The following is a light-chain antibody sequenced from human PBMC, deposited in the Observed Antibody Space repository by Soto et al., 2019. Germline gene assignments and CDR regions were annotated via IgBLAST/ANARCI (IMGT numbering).Light chain of an antibody. CDR2: GVS. V-gene: IGKV3-20*01. CDR1: QSVGSTY. J-gene: IGKJ3*01. CDR3: QQYATSPLT. Sequence: EIVLTQSPGTLSLSPGERATLSCRASQSVGSTYLAWYQQKPGQAPKLLIYGVSSRATGIPDRFSGSGSGTDFTLTISRLEPEDFAVYYCQQYATSPLTFGPGTKVDI.